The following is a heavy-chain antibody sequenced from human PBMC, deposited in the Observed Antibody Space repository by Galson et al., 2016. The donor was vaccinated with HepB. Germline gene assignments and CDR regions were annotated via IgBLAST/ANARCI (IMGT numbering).Heavy chain of an antibody. D-gene: IGHD5-18*01. CDR3: ARDRGQVWVRGNFYYCYAMDV. V-gene: IGHV4-31*03. J-gene: IGHJ6*02. Sequence: TLSLTCTVSGGSMRSDDYYWSWFRQHPGKGLEWIGNVYNTGSTYYNPSLKGRVTISVDTSKNQFSLSLRSVTAADAAIYYCARDRGQVWVRGNFYYCYAMDVWGQGTTVTVSS. CDR1: GGSMRSDDYY. CDR2: VYNTGST.